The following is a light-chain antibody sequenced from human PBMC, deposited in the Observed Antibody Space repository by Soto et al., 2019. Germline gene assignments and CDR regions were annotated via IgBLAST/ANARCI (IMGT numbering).Light chain of an antibody. CDR2: DVS. J-gene: IGLJ1*01. V-gene: IGLV2-14*01. Sequence: QSVLTQPASVSGSPGQSITISCTGTSSDVGGYNYVSWYQQHPGKAPKLMIYDVSNRPSGVSNRFSGSKSGNTASLTISGLQAEDEADYYCSSYTSSSTLEVFGPGTKLNVL. CDR3: SSYTSSSTLEV. CDR1: SSDVGGYNY.